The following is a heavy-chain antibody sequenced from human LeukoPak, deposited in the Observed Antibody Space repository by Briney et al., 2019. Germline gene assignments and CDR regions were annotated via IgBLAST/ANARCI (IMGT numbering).Heavy chain of an antibody. CDR3: ARVREYSSSPAAFDI. CDR1: GGSSSGYY. J-gene: IGHJ3*02. Sequence: SETLSLTCAVYGGSSSGYYWSWIRQPPGKGLEWIGEINHSGSTNNNPSLKSRVTISVDTSKNQFSLKLSSVAAADTAVYYCARVREYSSSPAAFDIWGQGTMVTVSS. CDR2: INHSGST. D-gene: IGHD6-6*01. V-gene: IGHV4-34*01.